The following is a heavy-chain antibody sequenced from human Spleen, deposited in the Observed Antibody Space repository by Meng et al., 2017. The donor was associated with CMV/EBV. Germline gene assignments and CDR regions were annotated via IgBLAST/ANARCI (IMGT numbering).Heavy chain of an antibody. J-gene: IGHJ6*02. CDR3: ARGPRITTFGGSHGLDV. CDR2: INLHSGTT. Sequence: ASVKVSCKASGYTFSGYYMHWVRQAPGQGLEWMGWINLHSGTTKYTQKSQGRVTMTGDTSGSTAYMELSRLRYNDTAVYYCARGPRITTFGGSHGLDVWGQGTTVTVSS. CDR1: GYTFSGYY. D-gene: IGHD3-3*01. V-gene: IGHV1-2*02.